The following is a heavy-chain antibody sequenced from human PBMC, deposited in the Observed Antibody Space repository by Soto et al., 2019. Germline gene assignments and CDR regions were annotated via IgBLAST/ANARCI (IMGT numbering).Heavy chain of an antibody. J-gene: IGHJ4*02. V-gene: IGHV3-33*01. D-gene: IGHD6-13*01. Sequence: QVQLVESGGDVVQPGRSLRLSCAASGFTFSTYGMHWVRQAPGKGLEWVAVIWYDGNNKYYADSVKGRFSISRDNSKDTLFLQMNSLRAEDTAVYYCAARIAAATMFDYWGRGTLVTVSS. CDR3: AARIAAATMFDY. CDR2: IWYDGNNK. CDR1: GFTFSTYG.